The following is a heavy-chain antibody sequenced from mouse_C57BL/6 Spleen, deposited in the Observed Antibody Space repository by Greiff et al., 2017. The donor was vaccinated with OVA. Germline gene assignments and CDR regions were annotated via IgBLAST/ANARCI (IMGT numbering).Heavy chain of an antibody. J-gene: IGHJ2*01. CDR1: GFTFSSYG. V-gene: IGHV5-6*01. D-gene: IGHD2-3*01. CDR2: ISSGGSYT. CDR3: ARRDYDGDYFDY. Sequence: EVNVVESGGDLVKPGGSLKLSCAASGFTFSSYGMSWVRQTPDKRLEWVATISSGGSYTYYPDSVKGRFTISRDNAKNTLYLQMSSLKSEDTAMDYCARRDYDGDYFDYWGQGTTLTVSS.